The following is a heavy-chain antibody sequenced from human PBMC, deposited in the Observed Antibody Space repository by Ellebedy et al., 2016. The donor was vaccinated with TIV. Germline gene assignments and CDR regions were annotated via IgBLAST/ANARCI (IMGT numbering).Heavy chain of an antibody. CDR1: GFTFSSYS. Sequence: GESLKISXAASGFTFSSYSMNWVRQAPGKGLEWVSAISGSGGSTYYADSVKGRFTISRDNSKNTLYLQMNSLRAEDTAVYYCERDEHYYGSGSYFDYWGQGTLVTVSS. D-gene: IGHD3-10*01. CDR2: ISGSGGST. CDR3: ERDEHYYGSGSYFDY. J-gene: IGHJ4*02. V-gene: IGHV3-23*01.